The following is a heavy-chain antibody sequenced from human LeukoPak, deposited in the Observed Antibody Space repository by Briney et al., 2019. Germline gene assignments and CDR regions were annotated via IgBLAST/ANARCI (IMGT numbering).Heavy chain of an antibody. D-gene: IGHD4-23*01. CDR3: AKFSPYGGNSY. J-gene: IGHJ1*01. V-gene: IGHV3-7*03. CDR1: GFTFSSYW. CDR2: IKQARSEK. Sequence: GGSLRLSCEASGFTFSSYWMSWVRQAPGKGLEWVANIKQARSEKYYVDSVKGRFTISRDNSKNTLYLQMNSLKVEDTALYYCAKFSPYGGNSYWGQGTLVTVSS.